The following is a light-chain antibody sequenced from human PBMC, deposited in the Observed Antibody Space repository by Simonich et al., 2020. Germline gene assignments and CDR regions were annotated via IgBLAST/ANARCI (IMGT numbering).Light chain of an antibody. CDR2: GSS. V-gene: IGKV3-15*01. Sequence: EIVMTQSPATLSVSPGERATLSCRASQRVSSNLAWYQQKPGQATSLLIYGSSTRATGIPARFSGSGSGTEFTLTISSMQSEDFAVYYCQQYNNWPPYTFCQGTKLEIK. CDR3: QQYNNWPPYT. J-gene: IGKJ2*01. CDR1: QRVSSN.